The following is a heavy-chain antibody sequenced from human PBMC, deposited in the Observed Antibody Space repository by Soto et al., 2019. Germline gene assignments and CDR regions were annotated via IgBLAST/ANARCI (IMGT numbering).Heavy chain of an antibody. Sequence: ASVKVSCKASGYTFTSYYMHWVRQVPGQGLEWMGIINPSGGSTSYAQKFQGRVTMTRDTSTSTVYMVLSSLRSEDTAVYYCARSYYYDSSGYYPLDYWGQGTLVTVSS. CDR2: INPSGGST. CDR1: GYTFTSYY. D-gene: IGHD3-22*01. V-gene: IGHV1-46*01. J-gene: IGHJ4*02. CDR3: ARSYYYDSSGYYPLDY.